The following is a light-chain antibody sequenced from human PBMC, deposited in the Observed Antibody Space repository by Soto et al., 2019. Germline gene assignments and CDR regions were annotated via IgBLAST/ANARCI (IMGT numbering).Light chain of an antibody. CDR1: QSVSSSY. CDR3: QQYNKWPLT. CDR2: GTS. V-gene: IGKV3-15*01. J-gene: IGKJ4*01. Sequence: PGERATLSCGASQSVSSSYLAWYQQKPGLAPRLLIYGTSTRATGLPARFSGSGSGTEFTLTISSLQSEDFAVYYCQQYNKWPLTFGGGTKVDIK.